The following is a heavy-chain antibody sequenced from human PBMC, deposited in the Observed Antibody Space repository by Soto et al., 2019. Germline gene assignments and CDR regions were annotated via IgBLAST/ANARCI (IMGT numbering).Heavy chain of an antibody. Sequence: GASVKVSCKASGYTFTSYAMHWVRQAPGQRLEWMGWINAGNGNTKYSQKFQGRVTITRDTSASTAYMELSSLRSEDTAVYYCARDCGGDCSPQYFQHWGQGTLVTVSS. CDR1: GYTFTSYA. V-gene: IGHV1-3*01. J-gene: IGHJ1*01. CDR3: ARDCGGDCSPQYFQH. CDR2: INAGNGNT. D-gene: IGHD2-21*01.